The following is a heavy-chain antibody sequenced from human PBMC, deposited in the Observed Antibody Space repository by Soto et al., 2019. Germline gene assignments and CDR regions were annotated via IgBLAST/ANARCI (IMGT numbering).Heavy chain of an antibody. CDR3: AKVGGSSSWYRFYFDY. CDR2: ISYDGSTI. Sequence: GGSLRLSCAASGFTFSSYGMHWVRQAPGKGLEWVAVISYDGSTIYYADSVKGRFTISRDNSKNTLHLEMHSLRAEDTAVYYCAKVGGSSSWYRFYFDYWGQGTLVTVSS. J-gene: IGHJ4*02. D-gene: IGHD6-13*01. V-gene: IGHV3-30*18. CDR1: GFTFSSYG.